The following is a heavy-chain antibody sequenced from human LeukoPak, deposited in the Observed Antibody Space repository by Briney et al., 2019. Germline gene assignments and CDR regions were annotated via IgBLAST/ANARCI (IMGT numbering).Heavy chain of an antibody. J-gene: IGHJ4*02. CDR2: INSGGGT. CDR3: ARGEYYFDY. V-gene: IGHV3-23*01. CDR1: GFTFSNYV. Sequence: PGGSLRLSCVASGFTFSNYVMRWVRQAPGKGLEWVSSINSGGGTHYADSVKGRFTISRDTSKNSLYLRMNNLRAEDTAVYYCARGEYYFDYWGQGTLVTVSS.